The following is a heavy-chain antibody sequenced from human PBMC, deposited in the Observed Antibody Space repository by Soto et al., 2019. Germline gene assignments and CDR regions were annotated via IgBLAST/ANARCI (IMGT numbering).Heavy chain of an antibody. CDR1: GGTFSSYA. J-gene: IGHJ3*02. V-gene: IGHV1-69*13. CDR3: ASSGSRSGAFDI. CDR2: IIPIFGTA. Sequence: SVKVSCKASGGTFSSYAISWVRQAPGQGLEWMGGIIPIFGTANYAQKFQGRVTITADESTSTAYMELSSLRSEDTAVYYCASSGSRSGAFDIWGQGTMVTVSS. D-gene: IGHD4-17*01.